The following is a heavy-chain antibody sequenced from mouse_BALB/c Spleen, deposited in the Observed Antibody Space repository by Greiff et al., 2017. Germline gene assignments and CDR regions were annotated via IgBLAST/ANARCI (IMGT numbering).Heavy chain of an antibody. Sequence: EVQLQQSGPSLVKPSQTLSLTCSVTGDSITSGYWNWIRKFPGNKLEYMGYISYSGSTYYNPSLKSRISITRDTSKNQYYLQLNSVTTEDTATYYCARLYYGSSYGFAYWGQGTLVTVSA. D-gene: IGHD1-1*01. CDR3: ARLYYGSSYGFAY. V-gene: IGHV3-8*02. CDR1: GDSITSGY. J-gene: IGHJ3*01. CDR2: ISYSGST.